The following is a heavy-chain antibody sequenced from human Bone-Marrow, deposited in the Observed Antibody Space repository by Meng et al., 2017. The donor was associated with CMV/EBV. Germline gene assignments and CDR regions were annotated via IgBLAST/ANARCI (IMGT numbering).Heavy chain of an antibody. D-gene: IGHD2-2*01. J-gene: IGHJ4*02. V-gene: IGHV3-30*02. CDR3: ARGNPRDCSSVDCYPFFDS. Sequence: GESLKISCAASGFTFSSYGMHWVRQAPGKGLEWVAFIRYDGSNKYYADSVKGRFTISRDNSKNTLYLQMNSLRGEDTAVYFCARGNPRDCSSVDCYPFFDSWGQGTLVTVSS. CDR1: GFTFSSYG. CDR2: IRYDGSNK.